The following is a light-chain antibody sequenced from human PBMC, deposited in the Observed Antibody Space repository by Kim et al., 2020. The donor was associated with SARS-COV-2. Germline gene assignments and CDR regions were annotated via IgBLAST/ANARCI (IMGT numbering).Light chain of an antibody. J-gene: IGLJ1*01. CDR1: SLRSYY. CDR2: GRN. V-gene: IGLV3-19*01. CDR3: NSRDSTGKRWV. Sequence: SSELTQDPAVSVALGQTVKITCQGDSLRSYYASWYQQKPGQAPILVIYGRNNRPSGIPDRFSGSSSVNTASLTTTGAQAEDEADYYCNSRDSTGKRWVF.